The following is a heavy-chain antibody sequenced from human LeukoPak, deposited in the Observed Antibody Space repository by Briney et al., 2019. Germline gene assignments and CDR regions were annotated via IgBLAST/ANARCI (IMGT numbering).Heavy chain of an antibody. V-gene: IGHV3-74*01. CDR3: AKGGVDSSGYYYFDFDY. CDR1: GFTFSSYW. J-gene: IGHJ4*02. Sequence: PGGSLRLSCAASGFTFSSYWMHWVRQAPGKGLGWVSRINSDGSSTSYADSVKGRFTISRDNAKNTLYLQMNSLRAEDTAVYYCAKGGVDSSGYYYFDFDYWGQGTLVTVSS. D-gene: IGHD3-22*01. CDR2: INSDGSST.